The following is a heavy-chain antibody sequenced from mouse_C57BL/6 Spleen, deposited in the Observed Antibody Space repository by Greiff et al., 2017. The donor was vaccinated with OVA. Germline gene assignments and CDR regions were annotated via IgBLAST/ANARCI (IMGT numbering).Heavy chain of an antibody. CDR1: GYAFSSSW. CDR2: IYPGSGST. J-gene: IGHJ3*01. V-gene: IGHV1-82*01. D-gene: IGHD1-1*01. CDR3: ASYGSSYGGFAY. Sequence: VQLQQSGPELVKPGASVKISCKASGYAFSSSWMNWVKQRPGKGLEWIGRIYPGSGSTNYNEKFKSKATLTVDTSSSTAYMQLSSLTSEDSAVYYCASYGSSYGGFAYWGQGTLVTVSA.